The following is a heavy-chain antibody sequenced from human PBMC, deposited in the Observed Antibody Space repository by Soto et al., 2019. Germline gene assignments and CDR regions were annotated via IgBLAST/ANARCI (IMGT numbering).Heavy chain of an antibody. Sequence: PSETLSLTCAVYGGSFSGYYWSWIRQPPGKGLEWIGEINHSGSTNYNPSLKSRVTISVDTSKNQFSLKLSSVTAADTAVYYCRAQRGGRQTMVRGRGPYYGMDIWGQGTTVTVSS. V-gene: IGHV4-34*01. D-gene: IGHD3-10*01. CDR1: GGSFSGYY. J-gene: IGHJ6*02. CDR2: INHSGST. CDR3: RAQRGGRQTMVRGRGPYYGMDI.